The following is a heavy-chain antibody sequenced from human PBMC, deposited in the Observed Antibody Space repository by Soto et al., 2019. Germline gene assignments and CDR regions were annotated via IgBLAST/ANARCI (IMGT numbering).Heavy chain of an antibody. V-gene: IGHV3-23*01. Sequence: GGSLRLSCAASGFTFSSYAMSWVRQAPGKGLEWVSAISGSGGSTYYADSVKGRFTISRDNSKNTQYLQMDSLRAEDTAGYYCANANKAMVSTRNPEGYGGQGTLVTVSS. CDR1: GFTFSSYA. CDR3: ANANKAMVSTRNPEGY. J-gene: IGHJ4*02. CDR2: ISGSGGST. D-gene: IGHD5-18*01.